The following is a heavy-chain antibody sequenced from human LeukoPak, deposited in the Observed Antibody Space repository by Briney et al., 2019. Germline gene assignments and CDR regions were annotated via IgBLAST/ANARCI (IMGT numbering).Heavy chain of an antibody. V-gene: IGHV3-21*01. D-gene: IGHD6-19*01. Sequence: GGSLRLSCAASGFTFSSYSMNWVRQAPGKGLEWVSSIISSSSYIYYADSVKGRFTISRDNAKNSLYLQMNSLRAEDTAVYYCARDLNSPYSSGWPYDAFDIWGQGTMVTVSS. J-gene: IGHJ3*02. CDR3: ARDLNSPYSSGWPYDAFDI. CDR1: GFTFSSYS. CDR2: IISSSSYI.